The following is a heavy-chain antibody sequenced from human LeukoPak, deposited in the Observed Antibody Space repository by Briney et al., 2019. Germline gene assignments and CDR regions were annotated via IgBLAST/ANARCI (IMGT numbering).Heavy chain of an antibody. D-gene: IGHD3-22*01. CDR1: GGSISSNSYY. V-gene: IGHV4-39*02. Sequence: PSETLSLTCTVSGGSISSNSYYWGWIRQPPGKGLEWIGCIYYSGSTYYNPSLKSRVTISVDTSKNQFSLKLSSVTAADTAVYYCARDLRSSGYYAFDYWGQGTLVTVSS. CDR3: ARDLRSSGYYAFDY. J-gene: IGHJ4*02. CDR2: IYYSGST.